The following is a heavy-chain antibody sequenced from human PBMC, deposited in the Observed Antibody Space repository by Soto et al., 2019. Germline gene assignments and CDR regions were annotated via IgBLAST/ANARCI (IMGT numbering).Heavy chain of an antibody. CDR1: GGSFSGYY. J-gene: IGHJ4*02. CDR3: ARAGDDSSGYYAS. CDR2: INHSGST. V-gene: IGHV4-34*01. Sequence: SETLSLTCAVYGGSFSGYYWSWIRQPPGKGLEWIGEINHSGSTNYNPSLKSRVTISVDTSKNQFSLKLSSVTAADTAVYYCARAGDDSSGYYASWGQGTLVTVSS. D-gene: IGHD3-22*01.